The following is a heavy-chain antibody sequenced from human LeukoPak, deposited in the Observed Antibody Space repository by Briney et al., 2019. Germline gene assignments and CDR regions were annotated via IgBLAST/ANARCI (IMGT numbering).Heavy chain of an antibody. V-gene: IGHV1-18*01. Sequence: ASVKVFCKTSGYTFTIYGISWVRQAPGQGLEWMGWVSAYADNTNYVQKVQGRVTMTTDTSTSTAYMELRSLRSDDTAVYYCARDCIGCHGFDYWGQGTLVTVSS. CDR3: ARDCIGCHGFDY. CDR2: VSAYADNT. D-gene: IGHD2-15*01. J-gene: IGHJ4*02. CDR1: GYTFTIYG.